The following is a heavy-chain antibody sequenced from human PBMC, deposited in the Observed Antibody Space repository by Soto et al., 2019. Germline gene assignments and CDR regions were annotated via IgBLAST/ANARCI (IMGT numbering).Heavy chain of an antibody. V-gene: IGHV3-23*01. D-gene: IGHD1-20*01. CDR2: ISGSGGST. CDR1: GFTFSSYA. Sequence: EVQLLESGGGLVQPGGSLRLSCAASGFTFSSYAMSWVRQAPGKGLEWVSAISGSGGSTYYADSVKGRFTISRDNSKNTLYLQMNSLRAEDTAVYYCAKNEHGGITYTDPFDYWGQGTLVTVSS. CDR3: AKNEHGGITYTDPFDY. J-gene: IGHJ4*02.